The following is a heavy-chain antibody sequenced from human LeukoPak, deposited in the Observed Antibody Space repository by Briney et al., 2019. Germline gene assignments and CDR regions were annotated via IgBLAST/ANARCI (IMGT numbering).Heavy chain of an antibody. J-gene: IGHJ4*02. CDR2: IWYDGTNK. CDR1: GFTFSTYG. V-gene: IGHV3-33*01. Sequence: PGRSLRLSCAASGFTFSTYGMHWVRQAPGRGLEWVAVIWYDGTNKYYGDSVKGRFTISRDNSKNTLYLQMNSLRAEDTAVYYCARAVGPFDYWGQGTLSPSPQ. CDR3: ARAVGPFDY.